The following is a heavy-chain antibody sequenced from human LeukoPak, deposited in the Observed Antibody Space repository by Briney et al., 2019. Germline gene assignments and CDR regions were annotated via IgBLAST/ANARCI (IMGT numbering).Heavy chain of an antibody. CDR1: GASISSSSYY. D-gene: IGHD3-22*01. V-gene: IGHV4-39*07. Sequence: SETLSLTCTVSGASISSSSYYWGWIRQPPGKGLEWIGSIYYSGSTYYNPSLKSRVTISVDTSKNQFSLKLSSVTAADTAVYYCARAPHDYYDSSGYYDAFDIWGQGTMVTVSS. J-gene: IGHJ3*02. CDR3: ARAPHDYYDSSGYYDAFDI. CDR2: IYYSGST.